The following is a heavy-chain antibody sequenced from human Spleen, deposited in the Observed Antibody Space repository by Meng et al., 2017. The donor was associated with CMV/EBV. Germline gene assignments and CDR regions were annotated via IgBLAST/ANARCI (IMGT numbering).Heavy chain of an antibody. CDR1: GFTFSSYS. CDR2: ISSSSSYI. Sequence: GESLKISCAASGFTFSSYSMNWVRQAPGKGLEWVSSISSSSSYIYYADSVKGRFTISRDNSKNTLYLQMNSLRAEDTAVYYCAILYGMDVWGQGTTVTVSS. V-gene: IGHV3-21*01. J-gene: IGHJ6*02. CDR3: AILYGMDV.